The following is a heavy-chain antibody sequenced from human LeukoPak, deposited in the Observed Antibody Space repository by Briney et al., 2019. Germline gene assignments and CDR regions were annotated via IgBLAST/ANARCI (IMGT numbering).Heavy chain of an antibody. J-gene: IGHJ3*02. V-gene: IGHV4-39*01. D-gene: IGHD1-26*01. CDR3: ARLLIAGATGGSAFDI. CDR2: IYYSGST. Sequence: PSETLSLTCTVSGGSISSSSYYWGWIRQPPGKGLEWIGSIYYSGSTYYNPSLKSRVTISVDTSKNQFSLKLSSVTAVDTAVYYCARLLIAGATGGSAFDIWGQGTMVTVSS. CDR1: GGSISSSSYY.